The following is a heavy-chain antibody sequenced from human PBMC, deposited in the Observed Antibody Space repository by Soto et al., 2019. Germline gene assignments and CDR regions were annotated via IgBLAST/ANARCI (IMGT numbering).Heavy chain of an antibody. D-gene: IGHD5-12*01. Sequence: SSVKVSCKASGGTFSSYAISWVRQAPGQGLEWMGGIIPIFGTANYAQKFQGRVTITADESTSTAYMELSSLRSEDTAVYYCAREGNIVATISDAFDIWGQGTMVTVSS. CDR3: AREGNIVATISDAFDI. CDR2: IIPIFGTA. V-gene: IGHV1-69*13. J-gene: IGHJ3*02. CDR1: GGTFSSYA.